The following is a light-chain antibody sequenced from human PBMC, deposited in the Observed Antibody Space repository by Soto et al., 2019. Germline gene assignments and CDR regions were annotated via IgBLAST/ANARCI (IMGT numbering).Light chain of an antibody. CDR1: SSNIGSNY. CDR3: AAWDDSLSGPI. Sequence: QSVLTRPPSASGTPGQRVTISCSGSSSNIGSNYVYWYQQLPGTAPKLLIYRTTQRPSGVPDRFSGSKSGISASLAISGLRSEDEADYYCAAWDDSLSGPIFGGGTKLTVL. J-gene: IGLJ2*01. CDR2: RTT. V-gene: IGLV1-47*01.